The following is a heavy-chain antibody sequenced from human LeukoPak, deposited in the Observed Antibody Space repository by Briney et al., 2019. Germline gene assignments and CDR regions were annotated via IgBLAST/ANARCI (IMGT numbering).Heavy chain of an antibody. D-gene: IGHD5-18*01. CDR1: GGSFSDYY. Sequence: PSETLSLTCGVYGGSFSDYYWSWIRQPPGKGLEWIGEINHSGSTNYNPSLKSRVTISVETSKNQFSLKVNSVTAADTAVYYCARRGYTYGWGWFDPWGQGTLVTVSS. CDR3: ARRGYTYGWGWFDP. J-gene: IGHJ5*02. V-gene: IGHV4-34*01. CDR2: INHSGST.